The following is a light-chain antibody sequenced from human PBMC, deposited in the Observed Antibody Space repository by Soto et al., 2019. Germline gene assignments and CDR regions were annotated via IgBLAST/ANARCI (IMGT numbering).Light chain of an antibody. V-gene: IGKV1-39*01. CDR1: QSIRIY. Sequence: DIQMTQSPSSLSASVGDRVTITCRASQSIRIYLNWYQQKPGKAPELLIFAASSLQSGVPSRFSGSGSGTDFTLTISSLQPEDVATYYCQKYNSAPQTFGGGTKVDVK. CDR2: AAS. J-gene: IGKJ4*01. CDR3: QKYNSAPQT.